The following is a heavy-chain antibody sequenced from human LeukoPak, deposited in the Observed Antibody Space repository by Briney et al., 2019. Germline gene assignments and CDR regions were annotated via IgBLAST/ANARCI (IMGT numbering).Heavy chain of an antibody. CDR1: GGSINSDY. V-gene: IGHV4-59*01. J-gene: IGHJ4*02. D-gene: IGHD3-3*01. CDR3: ARATVTYDFWSGYPSYFDS. Sequence: PSETLSLTCIVSGGSINSDYWIWIRQPPGKGLEWIGNVFHTGNTNYSPSLRSRVTISLDTSKSQFSLSLRSVTAADTAVYYCARATVTYDFWSGYPSYFDSWGQGTLVTVSS. CDR2: VFHTGNT.